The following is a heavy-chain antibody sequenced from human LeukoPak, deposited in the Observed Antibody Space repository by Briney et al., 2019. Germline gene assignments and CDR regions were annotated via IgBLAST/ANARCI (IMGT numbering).Heavy chain of an antibody. V-gene: IGHV3-74*01. CDR3: TTVTTFYHYGMDV. J-gene: IGHJ6*02. D-gene: IGHD4-17*01. CDR1: GFTFSSYW. Sequence: PGGSLRLSCATSGFTFSSYWMHWVRQAPGKGLVWVSRINSDGSSTSYADSVKGRFTISRDNAKNTLYLQMNSLRAEDTAVYYCTTVTTFYHYGMDVWGQGTTVTVSS. CDR2: INSDGSST.